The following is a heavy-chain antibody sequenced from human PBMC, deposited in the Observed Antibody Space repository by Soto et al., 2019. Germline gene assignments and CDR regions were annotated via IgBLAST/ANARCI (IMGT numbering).Heavy chain of an antibody. D-gene: IGHD5-12*01. J-gene: IGHJ6*02. Sequence: QVQLVQSGAEGKKPGASVKVSCKASGYTFTSYYMHWVRQAPGQGLEWMGIINPSGGSTSYAQKFQGRVTMTRDTSTSTVYMELSSLRSEDTAVYYCARDRDIVATGGMGYYYYGMDVWGQGTTVTVSS. CDR3: ARDRDIVATGGMGYYYYGMDV. V-gene: IGHV1-46*01. CDR2: INPSGGST. CDR1: GYTFTSYY.